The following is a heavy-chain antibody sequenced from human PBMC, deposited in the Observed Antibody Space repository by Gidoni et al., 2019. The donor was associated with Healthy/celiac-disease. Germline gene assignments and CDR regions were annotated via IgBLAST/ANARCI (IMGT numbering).Heavy chain of an antibody. CDR2: IYSGGST. CDR3: ATDCSGGSCPHAFDI. D-gene: IGHD2-15*01. J-gene: IGHJ3*02. CDR1: GFTVSSNY. Sequence: EVQLVESGGGLIQPGGSLRLSCAASGFTVSSNYMSWVRQAPGKGLEWVSVIYSGGSTYYADSVKGRFTISRDNSKNTLYLQMNSLRAEDTAVYYCATDCSGGSCPHAFDIWGQGTMVTVSS. V-gene: IGHV3-53*01.